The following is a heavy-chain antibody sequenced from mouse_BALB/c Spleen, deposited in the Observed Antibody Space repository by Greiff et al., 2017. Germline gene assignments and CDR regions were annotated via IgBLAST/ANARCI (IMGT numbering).Heavy chain of an antibody. J-gene: IGHJ3*01. CDR2: INPGSGGT. V-gene: IGHV1-54*01. Sequence: VKLMESGAELVRPGTSVKVSCKASGYAFTNYLIEWVKQRPGQGLEWIGVINPGSGGTNYNEKFKDKATLTADKSSSTAYMQLSSLTSDDSAVYFCAATGYYLFAYWGQGTLVTVSA. D-gene: IGHD3-1*01. CDR3: AATGYYLFAY. CDR1: GYAFTNYL.